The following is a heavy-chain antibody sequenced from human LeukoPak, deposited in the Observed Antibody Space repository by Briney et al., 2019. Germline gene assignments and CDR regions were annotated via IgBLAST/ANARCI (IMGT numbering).Heavy chain of an antibody. CDR1: GITFDDYA. CDR2: ISWNSGSI. Sequence: GGSLRLSCAASGITFDDYAMHWVRQAPGKGLEWVSGISWNSGSIGYADSVKGRFTISRDNAKNSLYLQMNSLRAEDTALYYCAKATLDYGDSFDYWGQGTLVTVSS. J-gene: IGHJ4*02. D-gene: IGHD4-17*01. CDR3: AKATLDYGDSFDY. V-gene: IGHV3-9*01.